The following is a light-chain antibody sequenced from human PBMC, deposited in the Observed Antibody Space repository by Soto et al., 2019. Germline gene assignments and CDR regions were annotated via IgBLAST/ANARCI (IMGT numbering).Light chain of an antibody. CDR2: EVS. Sequence: QSALTQPPSASGSPGQSVTISCTGTNTDLGGHKYVSWYQHHPGKTPKRLIYEVSQRPSGVPDRVSGSKSGNAASLTVSGRQVDDEAMYYCSSYTGTNNFVLFGGGTKVTVL. CDR3: SSYTGTNNFVL. J-gene: IGLJ2*01. V-gene: IGLV2-8*01. CDR1: NTDLGGHKY.